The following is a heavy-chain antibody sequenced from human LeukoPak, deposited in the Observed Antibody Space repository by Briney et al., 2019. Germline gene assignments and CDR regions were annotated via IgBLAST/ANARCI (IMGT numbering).Heavy chain of an antibody. CDR3: ARAKYSYGSSDAFDI. D-gene: IGHD5-18*01. Sequence: ASVKVSCKASGGTFSSYAIIWVRQAPGHGLEWMGGIIPIFGTANYAQKFQGRVTITTDESTSTAYMQLSSLRSEDTAVYYCARAKYSYGSSDAFDIWGQGTMVTVSS. CDR2: IIPIFGTA. V-gene: IGHV1-69*05. J-gene: IGHJ3*02. CDR1: GGTFSSYA.